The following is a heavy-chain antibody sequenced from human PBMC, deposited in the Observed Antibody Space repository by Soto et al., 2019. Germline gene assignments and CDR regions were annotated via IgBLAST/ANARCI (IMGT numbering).Heavy chain of an antibody. CDR3: ARVSGWYYFDY. Sequence: QVQLVQSGAEVKKPGASVKVSCKASGYTYTSYAMHWVRQAPGQRLEWMGWINAGNGNTKYSQKFQGRVTITRDTSASTAYMELSSLRSEDTAVYYCARVSGWYYFDYWGQGTLVTVSS. V-gene: IGHV1-3*01. CDR1: GYTYTSYA. D-gene: IGHD6-19*01. CDR2: INAGNGNT. J-gene: IGHJ4*02.